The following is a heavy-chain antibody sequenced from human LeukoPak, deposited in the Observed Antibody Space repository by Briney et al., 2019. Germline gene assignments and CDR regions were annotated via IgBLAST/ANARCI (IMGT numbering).Heavy chain of an antibody. CDR3: AKAPDYGDQNFDY. J-gene: IGHJ4*02. D-gene: IGHD4-17*01. V-gene: IGHV3-33*06. CDR2: IWYDGSNK. Sequence: GRSLRLSCAASGFTFSSYGMHWVRQAPGKGLEWVAVIWYDGSNKYYADSVKGRFTISRDNSKNTLYLQMNSLRAEDTAVYYCAKAPDYGDQNFDYWGQGTLVTVSS. CDR1: GFTFSSYG.